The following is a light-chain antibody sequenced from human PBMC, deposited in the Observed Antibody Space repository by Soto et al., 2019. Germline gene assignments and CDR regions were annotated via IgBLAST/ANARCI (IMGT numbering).Light chain of an antibody. Sequence: EIVMAQSPATLSVSPGERATLSCTASQSITTDLPWYQQKPGQAPRLLIYGASTMATGVPARFSGSGSGTEFTPTISSLQSEDFAVYYCQQYNNWPRTFGQGTKVEIK. CDR3: QQYNNWPRT. CDR2: GAS. J-gene: IGKJ1*01. CDR1: QSITTD. V-gene: IGKV3-15*01.